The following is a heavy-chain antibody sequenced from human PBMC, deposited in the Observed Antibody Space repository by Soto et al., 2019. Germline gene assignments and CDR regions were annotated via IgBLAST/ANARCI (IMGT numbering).Heavy chain of an antibody. CDR2: MNPNSGNT. J-gene: IGHJ6*02. V-gene: IGHV1-8*01. CDR3: AAGSSGWRNYYYYGMDV. Sequence: ASVKVSCKASGYTFTSYDINWVRQATGQGLEWMGWMNPNSGNTNYAQKFQERVTITRDMSTSTAYMELSSLRSEDTAVYYCAAGSSGWRNYYYYGMDVWGQGTTVTVSS. CDR1: GYTFTSYD. D-gene: IGHD6-19*01.